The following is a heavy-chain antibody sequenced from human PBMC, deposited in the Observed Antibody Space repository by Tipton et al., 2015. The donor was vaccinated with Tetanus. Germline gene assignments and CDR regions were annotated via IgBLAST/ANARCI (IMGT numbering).Heavy chain of an antibody. Sequence: TLSLTCTVSGGSVRSGDYSWNWIRQPPGKGLEWLAYIPDSGPTNSNYFLKSRITISRDTSRNPFPLKLTSVTAAATAVYCCTRANHEFPKKCPVDSWGQGTLVIVS. CDR1: GGSVRSGDYS. J-gene: IGHJ4*02. V-gene: IGHV4-61*08. D-gene: IGHD3-10*01. CDR2: IPDSGPT. CDR3: TRANHEFPKKCPVDS.